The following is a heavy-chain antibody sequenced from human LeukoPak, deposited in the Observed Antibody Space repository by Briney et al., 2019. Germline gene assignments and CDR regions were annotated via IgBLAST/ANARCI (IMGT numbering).Heavy chain of an antibody. V-gene: IGHV1-2*04. D-gene: IGHD2-21*02. Sequence: ASVTVSCKASGYTFTGYYMHWVRQAPGQGREWMGWINPNSGGTNYAQKFQGWVTMTRDTSISTAYMELSRLRSDDTAVYYCARDQSLGGDHFDYWGQGTLVTVSS. J-gene: IGHJ4*02. CDR2: INPNSGGT. CDR3: ARDQSLGGDHFDY. CDR1: GYTFTGYY.